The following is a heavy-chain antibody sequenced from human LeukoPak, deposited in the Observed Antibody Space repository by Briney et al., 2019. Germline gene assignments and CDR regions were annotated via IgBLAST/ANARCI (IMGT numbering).Heavy chain of an antibody. CDR2: INNSGST. J-gene: IGHJ4*02. V-gene: IGHV4-34*01. CDR1: GGSFSPYY. D-gene: IGHD2-21*02. Sequence: SETLSLTCAVYGGSFSPYYWSWIRQPPGKGLGWIGEINNSGSTTYNPPLKSRVTISVDTSKNQFSLRLSSVTAADTAVYYCARGGFYCGGDCYVDYWGQGTLVTVSS. CDR3: ARGGFYCGGDCYVDY.